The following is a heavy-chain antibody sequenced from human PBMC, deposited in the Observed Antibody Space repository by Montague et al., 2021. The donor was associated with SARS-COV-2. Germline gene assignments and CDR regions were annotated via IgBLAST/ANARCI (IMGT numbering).Heavy chain of an antibody. J-gene: IGHJ3*02. D-gene: IGHD3-10*01. CDR3: ARPLVRGVPKAFDI. CDR2: IYYSGTT. Sequence: SETLSLTCTVSGGSITRNYYWGWIRQPPGKGLEWVGNIYYSGTTFINPSLESRVTISVDASKNQFSLNLTFVTAADTAVYYCARPLVRGVPKAFDIWGQGALVIVSS. CDR1: GGSITRNYY. V-gene: IGHV4-39*01.